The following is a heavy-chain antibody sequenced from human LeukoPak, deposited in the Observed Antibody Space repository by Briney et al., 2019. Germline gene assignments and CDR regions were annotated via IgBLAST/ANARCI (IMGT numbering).Heavy chain of an antibody. CDR1: GGSISSSNW. J-gene: IGHJ3*02. V-gene: IGHV3-33*08. CDR2: TWYDGSNK. Sequence: PSETLSLTCAVSGGSISSSNWWSWVRQAPGKGLEWVAVTWYDGSNKYYADSVKGRFTISRDNSKNTLYLQMNSLRAEDTAVYYCARDQEKETGTGAFDIWGQGTMVTVSS. D-gene: IGHD3-9*01. CDR3: ARDQEKETGTGAFDI.